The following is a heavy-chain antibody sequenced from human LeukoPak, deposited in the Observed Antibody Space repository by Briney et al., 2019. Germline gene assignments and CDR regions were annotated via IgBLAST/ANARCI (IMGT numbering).Heavy chain of an antibody. CDR1: GGSISSSSYY. CDR3: ARHVLGAFDI. D-gene: IGHD4/OR15-4a*01. V-gene: IGHV4-39*01. CDR2: IYYSGST. J-gene: IGHJ3*02. Sequence: SETLSLTCTVSGGSISSSSYYWGWVRQPPGKGLEWIGSIYYSGSTYYNPSLKSRVTISVDTSKTQFSLKLSSVTAADTAVYYCARHVLGAFDIWGQGTMVTVSS.